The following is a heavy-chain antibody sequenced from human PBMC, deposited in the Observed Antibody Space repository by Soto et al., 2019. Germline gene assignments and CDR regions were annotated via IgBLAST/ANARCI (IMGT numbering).Heavy chain of an antibody. D-gene: IGHD3-3*01. J-gene: IGHJ6*02. CDR3: ASPTREWLPPARDYYYGMDV. CDR1: VGTFSSYA. CDR2: IIPIFGTA. V-gene: IGHV1-69*06. Sequence: QVQLVQSGAEVKKPGSSVKVSCKASVGTFSSYAISWVRQAPGQGLEWMGWIIPIFGTANYAQKVQGRVTITADKATSTAYVELSSLRSEDTAVYYCASPTREWLPPARDYYYGMDVWGQGTTVTVSS.